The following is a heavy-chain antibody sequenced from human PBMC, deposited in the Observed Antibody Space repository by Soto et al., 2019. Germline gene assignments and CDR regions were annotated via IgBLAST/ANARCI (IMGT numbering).Heavy chain of an antibody. J-gene: IGHJ4*02. CDR1: GDSVSSNTAA. CDR2: TYYRSNWRH. CDR3: ARGVAGSGFDH. Sequence: SQTLSLTCAISGDSVSSNTAAWNWIRSSPSRGLEWLGRTYYRSNWRHDYAVSVKSRITVNPDTSKNHFSLQLNSVTPDDTAVYYCARGVAGSGFDHWGPGTLVTVSS. D-gene: IGHD6-19*01. V-gene: IGHV6-1*01.